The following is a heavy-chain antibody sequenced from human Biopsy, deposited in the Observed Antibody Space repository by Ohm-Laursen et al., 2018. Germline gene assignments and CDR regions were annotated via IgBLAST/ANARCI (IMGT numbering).Heavy chain of an antibody. CDR3: ARVGVGAPSIDYFDS. J-gene: IGHJ4*02. CDR1: GGSIYNFF. CDR2: IYYSGST. D-gene: IGHD1-26*01. Sequence: SETLSLTCTVSGGSIYNFFWSWIRQPPGKRLEWIGNIYYSGSTNYNPSLKSRVTISVDRSKNHFSLELSSVTAADTAVYYCARVGVGAPSIDYFDSWGQGALVTVSS. V-gene: IGHV4-59*01.